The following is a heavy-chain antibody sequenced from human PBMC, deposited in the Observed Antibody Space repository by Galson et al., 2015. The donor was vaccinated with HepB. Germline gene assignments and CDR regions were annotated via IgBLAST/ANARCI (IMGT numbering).Heavy chain of an antibody. CDR3: ARLRRIVVVPAAINDAFDI. CDR1: GGTFSSYA. J-gene: IGHJ3*02. D-gene: IGHD2-2*01. V-gene: IGHV1-69*01. Sequence: SCKASGGTFSSYAISWVRQAPGQGLEWMGGIIPIFGTANYAQKFQGRVTITADESTSTAYVELSSLRSEDTAVYYCARLRRIVVVPAAINDAFDIWGQGTMVTVSS. CDR2: IIPIFGTA.